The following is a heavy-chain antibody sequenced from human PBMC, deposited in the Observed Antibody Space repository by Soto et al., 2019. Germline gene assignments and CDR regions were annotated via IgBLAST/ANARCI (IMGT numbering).Heavy chain of an antibody. J-gene: IGHJ6*02. Sequence: PSETLSLTCTFSCGSISSADYYWSWVRQPPGKGLEWIGYIYYSGSTFFNPSLKSRVTISKDTSRNQFSLRLNSVTAADTAVYYCARAIVVTIGGMDVWGQGTTVTVSS. CDR2: IYYSGST. D-gene: IGHD5-12*01. CDR1: CGSISSADYY. CDR3: ARAIVVTIGGMDV. V-gene: IGHV4-30-4*01.